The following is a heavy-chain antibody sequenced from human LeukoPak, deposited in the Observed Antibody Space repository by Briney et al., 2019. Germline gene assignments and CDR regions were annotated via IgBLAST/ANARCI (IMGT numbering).Heavy chain of an antibody. Sequence: GASVKVSCKASGYTFTTYDINWVRQAPGQGLEWLGWLSPTSGNTGYAQKFQGIVSMTRDTSTSTVYMELSSLTSDDTAVYYCARGEAIVGSYWGQGTLVTVSS. D-gene: IGHD1-26*01. V-gene: IGHV1-8*01. CDR1: GYTFTTYD. CDR2: LSPTSGNT. CDR3: ARGEAIVGSY. J-gene: IGHJ4*02.